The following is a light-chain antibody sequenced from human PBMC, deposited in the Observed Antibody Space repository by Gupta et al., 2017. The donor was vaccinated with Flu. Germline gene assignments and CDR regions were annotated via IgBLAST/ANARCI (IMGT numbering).Light chain of an antibody. Sequence: QSVLTQPPSASGTPGQRVTITCFGSSSNIGSNTVNWYQQLPGTAPKLLIYSNNQRPSGVPDRFSGSKSGTSASLAISVLQSEDEADYYCAAWDDSLNGRVCGGGTKLTVL. CDR1: SSNIGSNT. V-gene: IGLV1-44*01. CDR3: AAWDDSLNGRV. CDR2: SNN. J-gene: IGLJ3*02.